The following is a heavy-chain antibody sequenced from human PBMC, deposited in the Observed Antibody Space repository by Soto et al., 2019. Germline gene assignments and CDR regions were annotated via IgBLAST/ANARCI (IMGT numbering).Heavy chain of an antibody. CDR2: IDPSDSYT. CDR1: GYSFTSYW. V-gene: IGHV5-10-1*01. Sequence: RGESLKISCKGSGYSFTSYWISWVRQMPGKGLEWMGRIDPSDSYTNYSPSFQGHVTISADKSISTAYLQWSSLKASDTAMYYCARTGASSWYSENGMDVWGQGTTVTSP. D-gene: IGHD6-13*01. CDR3: ARTGASSWYSENGMDV. J-gene: IGHJ6*02.